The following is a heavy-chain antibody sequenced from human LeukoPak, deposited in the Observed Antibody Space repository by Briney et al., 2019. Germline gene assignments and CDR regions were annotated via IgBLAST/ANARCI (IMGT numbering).Heavy chain of an antibody. D-gene: IGHD3-10*01. CDR2: ISSSGSTI. CDR1: GFTFSSYA. V-gene: IGHV3-48*03. J-gene: IGHJ4*02. Sequence: PGGSLRLSCAASGFTFSSYAMSWVRQAPGKGLEWVSAISSSGSTIYYADSVKGRFTISRDNAKNSLYLQMNSLRAEDTAVYYCARDRRPYYYGSGSYSIDYWGQGTLVTVSS. CDR3: ARDRRPYYYGSGSYSIDY.